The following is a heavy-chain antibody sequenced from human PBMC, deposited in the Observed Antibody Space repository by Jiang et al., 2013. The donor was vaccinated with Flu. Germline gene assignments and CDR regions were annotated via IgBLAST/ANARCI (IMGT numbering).Heavy chain of an antibody. Sequence: KPTQTLTLTCTFSGFSLSTSGVGVGWIRQPPGKALEWLALIYWNDDKRYSPSLKSRLTITKDTSKNQVVLTMTNMDPVDTATYYCARLYDSSGHLPFGYWGQGTLVTVSS. V-gene: IGHV2-5*01. CDR1: GFSLSTSGVG. D-gene: IGHD3-22*01. CDR3: ARLYDSSGHLPFGY. J-gene: IGHJ4*02. CDR2: IYWNDDK.